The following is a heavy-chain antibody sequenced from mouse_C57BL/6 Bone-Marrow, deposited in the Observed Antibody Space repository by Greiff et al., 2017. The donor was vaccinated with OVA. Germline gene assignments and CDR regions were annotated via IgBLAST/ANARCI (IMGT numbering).Heavy chain of an antibody. CDR2: ILPGSGST. CDR3: ARDDYDDYYAMDY. Sequence: VHHQPSAAALMKPGASVKLSCKATGYTFTGYWIEWVKQRPGHGLEWIGEILPGSGSTNYNEKFKGKATFTADTSSNTAYMQLSSLTTEDSAIYYCARDDYDDYYAMDYWGQGTSVTVSS. J-gene: IGHJ4*01. V-gene: IGHV1-9*01. CDR1: GYTFTGYW. D-gene: IGHD2-4*01.